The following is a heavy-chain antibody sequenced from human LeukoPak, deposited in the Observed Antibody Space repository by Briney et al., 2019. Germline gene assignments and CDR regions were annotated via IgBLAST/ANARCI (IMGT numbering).Heavy chain of an antibody. V-gene: IGHV4-34*01. CDR2: INHSGST. CDR1: GGSFSGYY. D-gene: IGHD3-3*01. J-gene: IGHJ6*02. Sequence: PSETLSLTCAVYGGSFSGYYWSWIRQPPGKGLEWIGEINHSGSTNYNPSLKSRVTISVDTSKNQFSLKLSSVTAADTAVYYCARESDFWSGYYRYYYGMDVWGQGTTVTVSS. CDR3: ARESDFWSGYYRYYYGMDV.